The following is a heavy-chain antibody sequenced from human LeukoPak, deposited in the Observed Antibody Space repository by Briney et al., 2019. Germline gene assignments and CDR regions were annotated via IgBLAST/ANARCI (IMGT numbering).Heavy chain of an antibody. J-gene: IGHJ4*02. D-gene: IGHD5-12*01. V-gene: IGHV3-13*01. CDR3: ARGRYSGTTYYFDY. CDR2: IGIAGDT. CDR1: GFTFSSYD. Sequence: GGSLRLSCAASGFTFSSYDMQWVRQVIGKGLEWVSAIGIAGDTHYSGSVKGRFTISRDNAKNSLYLQMNSLRAEDTAMYYCARGRYSGTTYYFDYWGQGTLVTVSS.